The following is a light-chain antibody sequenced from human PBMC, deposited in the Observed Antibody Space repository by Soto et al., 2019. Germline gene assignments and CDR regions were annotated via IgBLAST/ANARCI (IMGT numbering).Light chain of an antibody. CDR3: SSYAGSNSVL. V-gene: IGLV2-8*01. CDR2: EVT. CDR1: SSDVGGYNY. Sequence: QSALTQPPSASGSPGQSVTISCTGMSSDVGGYNYVSWYQQHPGKAPKLMIYEVTERPSGVPDRFSGSKSGNTASLTVSGLQAEDEADYYCSSYAGSNSVLFGGGTKLTVL. J-gene: IGLJ2*01.